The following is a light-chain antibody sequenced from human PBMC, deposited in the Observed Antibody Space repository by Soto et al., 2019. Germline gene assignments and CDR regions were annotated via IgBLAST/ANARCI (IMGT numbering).Light chain of an antibody. CDR3: QSYDSSLSGVV. V-gene: IGLV1-40*01. CDR2: GNS. Sequence: QSVVTQPPSVSGAPGRRVTISCTGSSSNLGAGYDVYWYRHLPGTAPKLLIYGNSNRPSGVPDRFSGSKSGTSASLAITGLQAVDEADYYCQSYDSSLSGVVFGGGTKLTVL. CDR1: SSNLGAGYD. J-gene: IGLJ2*01.